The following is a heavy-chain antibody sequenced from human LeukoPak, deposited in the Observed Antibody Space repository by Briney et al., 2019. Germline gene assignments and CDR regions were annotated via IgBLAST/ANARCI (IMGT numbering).Heavy chain of an antibody. CDR2: ISGSGGST. J-gene: IGHJ6*03. V-gene: IGHV3-23*01. CDR1: GFTFSTYN. Sequence: GGSLRLSCAASGFTFSTYNMNWVRQAPGKGLEWVSAISGSGGSTYYADSVKGRFTISRDNSKNTLYLQMNSLRAEDTAVYYCAKGYGSGSFNYYYYYMDVWGKGTTVTISS. D-gene: IGHD3-10*01. CDR3: AKGYGSGSFNYYYYYMDV.